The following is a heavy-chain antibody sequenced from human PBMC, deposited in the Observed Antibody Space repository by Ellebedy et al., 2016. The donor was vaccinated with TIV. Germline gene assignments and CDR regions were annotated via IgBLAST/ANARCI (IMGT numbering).Heavy chain of an antibody. CDR2: IYSGGST. CDR3: ARDTGGYNYFVDY. CDR1: GFTFSSYA. J-gene: IGHJ4*02. V-gene: IGHV3-66*01. D-gene: IGHD5-24*01. Sequence: GESLKISCAASGFTFSSYAMSWVRQAPGEGLEWVSVIYSGGSTYYADSVKGRFTISRDNSKNTLYLQMNSLRAEDTAVYYCARDTGGYNYFVDYWGQGTLVTVSS.